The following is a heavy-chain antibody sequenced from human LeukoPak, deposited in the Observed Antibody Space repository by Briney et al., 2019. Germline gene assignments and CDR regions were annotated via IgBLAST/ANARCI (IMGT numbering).Heavy chain of an antibody. V-gene: IGHV3-64*01. D-gene: IGHD6-13*01. CDR3: AVNIAAATFDY. J-gene: IGHJ4*02. Sequence: GGSLRLSCAASGFTFSSYAMHWVRQAPGKGLEHVSAISSNGGSTYYANSVKGRFTISRDNSKNTLYLQMGSLRAEDMAVYYCAVNIAAATFDYWGQGTLVTVSS. CDR1: GFTFSSYA. CDR2: ISSNGGST.